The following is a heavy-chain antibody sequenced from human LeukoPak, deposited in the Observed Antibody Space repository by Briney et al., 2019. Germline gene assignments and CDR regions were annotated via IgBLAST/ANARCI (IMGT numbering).Heavy chain of an antibody. CDR1: GLTFSSYW. CDR2: INHNGNVN. V-gene: IGHV3-7*03. CDR3: AREVVGPRPFDY. J-gene: IGHJ4*02. Sequence: PGGSLRLSCAASGLTFSSYWMNWARQAPGKGLEWVASINHNGNVNYYVDSVKGRFTISRDNAKNSLYLQMSNLRAEDTAVYYCAREVVGPRPFDYWGQGTLVTVSS. D-gene: IGHD1-26*01.